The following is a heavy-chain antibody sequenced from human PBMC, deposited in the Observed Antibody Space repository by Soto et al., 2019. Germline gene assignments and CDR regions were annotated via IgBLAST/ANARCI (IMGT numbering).Heavy chain of an antibody. CDR2: IRSKAYGGTT. CDR3: TRDAAEKTGVPRYDFWSGYYDY. D-gene: IGHD3-3*01. V-gene: IGHV3-49*04. Sequence: GGSLRLSCTAYGFTFGDYAMSWVRQAPGKGLEWVGFIRSKAYGGTTEYAASVKGRFTISRDDSKSIAYLQMNSLKTEDTAVYYCTRDAAEKTGVPRYDFWSGYYDYWGQGTLVTVSS. CDR1: GFTFGDYA. J-gene: IGHJ4*02.